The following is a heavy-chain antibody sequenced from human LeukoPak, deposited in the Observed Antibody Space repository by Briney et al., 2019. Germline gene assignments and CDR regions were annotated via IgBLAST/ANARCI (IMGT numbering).Heavy chain of an antibody. CDR1: GGSISSGSYY. CDR3: ARRSSRYYGSRTYRKYYFDN. CDR2: IYTSGST. J-gene: IGHJ4*02. Sequence: PSETLSLTCTVSGGSISSGSYYWSWIRQPAGKGLEWIGRIYTSGSTNYNPSLKSRVTISVDTSKNQFSLKLSSVTAADTAVYYCARRSSRYYGSRTYRKYYFDNWGQGTLVTVSS. D-gene: IGHD3-10*01. V-gene: IGHV4-61*02.